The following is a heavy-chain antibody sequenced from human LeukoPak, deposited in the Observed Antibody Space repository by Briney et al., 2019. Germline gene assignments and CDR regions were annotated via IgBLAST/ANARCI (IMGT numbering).Heavy chain of an antibody. CDR1: GFTFRNYW. D-gene: IGHD6-6*01. CDR3: VRGTRSNSF. J-gene: IGHJ4*02. Sequence: GRSLRLSCAASGFTFRNYWMSWVRQAPGKGLECVAYIKEDGSDKNYVDSVKGRFTISRDNAKSSLYLQMNSLRVEDTAVYYCVRGTRSNSFWGQGTQVTVSS. CDR2: IKEDGSDK. V-gene: IGHV3-7*01.